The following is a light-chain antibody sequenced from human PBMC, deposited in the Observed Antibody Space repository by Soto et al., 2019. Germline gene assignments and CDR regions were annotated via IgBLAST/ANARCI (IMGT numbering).Light chain of an antibody. Sequence: QSVLTQPPSMSAAPGQTVAISCSGSSSNIGYHDVSWYQQVPGTAPKLLISGNDKRPSGIPDRFSGSKSGTSATLAITGLQTGDEADYYCASWDSSLLSGVFGGGTQLTVL. CDR1: SSNIGYHD. CDR3: ASWDSSLLSGV. V-gene: IGLV1-51*02. J-gene: IGLJ2*01. CDR2: GND.